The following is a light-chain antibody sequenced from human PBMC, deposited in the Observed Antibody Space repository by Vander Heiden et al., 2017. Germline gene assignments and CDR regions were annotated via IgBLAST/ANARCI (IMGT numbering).Light chain of an antibody. CDR2: AAS. V-gene: IGKV1-39*01. Sequence: DIQLTQSPSSLSASVGDRVTITCRADQTIDRHLNWYQQKPGKAPKLLIYAASSLQSGVPSRFSDSGSGRDFTLTISSTQTEDFAAYSCEQSYSTPHTFGQGTNLEIK. CDR3: EQSYSTPHT. J-gene: IGKJ2*01. CDR1: QTIDRH.